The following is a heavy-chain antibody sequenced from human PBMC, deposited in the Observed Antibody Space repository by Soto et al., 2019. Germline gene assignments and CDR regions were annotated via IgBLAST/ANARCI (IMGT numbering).Heavy chain of an antibody. CDR2: ISAHNGNT. CDR1: GYAFTTYG. J-gene: IGHJ4*02. D-gene: IGHD1-1*01. Sequence: QVHLVQSGAEVKKPGASVKVSCKGSGYAFTTYGITWVRQAPGQGLEWMGWISAHNGNTNYAQKRQGRGTVTRDTSTSTAYMELRSLNSDDTAVYYCARVRYGDYWGQGALVTVSS. V-gene: IGHV1-18*01. CDR3: ARVRYGDY.